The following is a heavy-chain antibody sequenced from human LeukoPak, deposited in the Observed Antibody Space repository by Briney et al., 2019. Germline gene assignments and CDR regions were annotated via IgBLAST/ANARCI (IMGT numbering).Heavy chain of an antibody. D-gene: IGHD1-26*01. CDR2: ISSDGITT. V-gene: IGHV3-74*01. CDR3: ARDGIEGSGTYFDY. CDR1: GFTFDDYW. J-gene: IGHJ4*02. Sequence: GGSLRLSCAASGFTFDDYWMPWVRQPPGRGLVWVSRISSDGITTNYADSVKGRFTISRDNAKNTLYLQMNSLRAEDTAVYYCARDGIEGSGTYFDYWGQGTLVTVSS.